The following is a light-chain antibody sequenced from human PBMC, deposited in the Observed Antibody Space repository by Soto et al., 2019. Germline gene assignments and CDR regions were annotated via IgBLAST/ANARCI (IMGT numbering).Light chain of an antibody. J-gene: IGKJ2*01. CDR3: QQYNDSFPYT. V-gene: IGKV1-5*03. Sequence: DIQMTQSPSTLSASVGDRVTITCRASQSISRWLAWYQQKPGTAPKLLIYGASTLESGVPSRFSGSRSGTEFTLTVSSLQPDDFATYYCQQYNDSFPYTFGQGTKLVIK. CDR2: GAS. CDR1: QSISRW.